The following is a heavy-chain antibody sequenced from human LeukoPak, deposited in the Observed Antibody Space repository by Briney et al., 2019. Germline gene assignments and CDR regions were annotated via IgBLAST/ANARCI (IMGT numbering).Heavy chain of an antibody. J-gene: IGHJ4*02. V-gene: IGHV3-23*01. D-gene: IGHD2-15*01. CDR1: GFTFSNYA. CDR3: AKEIDRTMLPFDY. Sequence: PGGSLRLSCAASGFTFSNYAMSWVRQAPGKGLEWVSAISGSGTSTFYADSVKGRFTISRDNSKNMVYLQMNSLRAEDTAVYYCAKEIDRTMLPFDYWGQGTLVTVSS. CDR2: ISGSGTST.